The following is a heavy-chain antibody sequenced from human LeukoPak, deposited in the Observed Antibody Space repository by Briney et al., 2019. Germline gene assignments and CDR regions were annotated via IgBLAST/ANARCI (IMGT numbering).Heavy chain of an antibody. CDR3: ARAWGDFDY. J-gene: IGHJ4*02. Sequence: GGSLRLSCAASGFTFSNAWMAWVRQAPGKGLEWVASIKRDGSEKYYLDSVRGRFTISRDNTKSSLYLEMKSLRVEDTAVYYCARAWGDFDYWGQGTLVSVSS. D-gene: IGHD7-27*01. CDR1: GFTFSNAW. CDR2: IKRDGSEK. V-gene: IGHV3-7*04.